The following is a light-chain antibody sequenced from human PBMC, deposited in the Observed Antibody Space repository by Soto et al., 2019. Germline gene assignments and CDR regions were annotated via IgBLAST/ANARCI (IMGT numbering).Light chain of an antibody. Sequence: DIQMTQSPSTLSASVGDRVTITCRASQSLNTWLAWYQQKPGRAPKLLIYDVSSLKSGVPSRFSGSGSGTEFTLTISSLQPDDSATYYYQQYNSYYTFGQGTKLEIK. J-gene: IGKJ2*01. CDR2: DVS. CDR3: QQYNSYYT. CDR1: QSLNTW. V-gene: IGKV1-5*01.